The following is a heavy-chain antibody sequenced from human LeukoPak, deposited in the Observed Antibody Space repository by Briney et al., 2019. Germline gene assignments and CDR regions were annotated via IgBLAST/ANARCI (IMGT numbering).Heavy chain of an antibody. D-gene: IGHD1-14*01. CDR3: ARDKLGTYDY. V-gene: IGHV3-53*01. J-gene: IGHJ4*02. CDR2: IYSGGST. Sequence: GSLRLSCAASGFTVSSNYMSWVRQAPGKGLEWVSVIYSGGSTYYADSVKGRFTISRDNPKNTLYLQMNSLRAEDTAVYYCARDKLGTYDYWGQGTLVTVSS. CDR1: GFTVSSNY.